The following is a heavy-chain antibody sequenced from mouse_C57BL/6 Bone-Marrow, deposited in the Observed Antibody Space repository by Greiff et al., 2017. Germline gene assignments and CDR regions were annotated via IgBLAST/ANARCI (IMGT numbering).Heavy chain of an antibody. J-gene: IGHJ2*01. V-gene: IGHV1-18*01. CDR2: INPNNGGT. D-gene: IGHD3-2*02. CDR1: GYTFTDYN. Sequence: VQLQQSGPELVKPGASVKIPCKASGYTFTDYNMDWVKQSHGKSLEWIGDINPNNGGTIYNQKFKGKATLTVDKSSSTAYMELRSLTSEDTAVYYCARRGIQARDYWGQGTTLTVSS. CDR3: ARRGIQARDY.